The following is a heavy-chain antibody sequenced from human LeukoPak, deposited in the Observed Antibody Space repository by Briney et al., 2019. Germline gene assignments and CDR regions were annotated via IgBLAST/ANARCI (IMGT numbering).Heavy chain of an antibody. J-gene: IGHJ3*02. CDR1: GFTFCSYA. CDR3: ARGPQLASIAARPDAFDI. Sequence: GGSLRLSCAASGFTFCSYAMHWVREAPGKGLEWVAVISYDGSNKYYADSVKGRFTISRDNSKNTLYLQMNSLRAEDTAVYYCARGPQLASIAARPDAFDIWGQGTMVTVSS. V-gene: IGHV3-30-3*01. D-gene: IGHD6-6*01. CDR2: ISYDGSNK.